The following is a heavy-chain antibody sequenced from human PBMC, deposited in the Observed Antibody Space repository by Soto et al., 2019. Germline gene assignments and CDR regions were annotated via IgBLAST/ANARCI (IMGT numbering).Heavy chain of an antibody. V-gene: IGHV4-59*01. D-gene: IGHD3-9*01. CDR3: ARQTLDLVTGDDY. J-gene: IGHJ4*02. CDR1: GGSISSYY. CDR2: IYYSGNT. Sequence: QVQLQESGPGLVKPSETLSLTCTVSGGSISSYYWSWIRQPPGKGLEWIGYIYYSGNTNYNPSLKSRVAISIDASKSQFSLRLSSVTAADTAVYFCARQTLDLVTGDDYWGQGTLVTVFS.